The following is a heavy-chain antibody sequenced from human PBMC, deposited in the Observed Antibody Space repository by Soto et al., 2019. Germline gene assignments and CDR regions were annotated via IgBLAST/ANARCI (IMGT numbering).Heavy chain of an antibody. J-gene: IGHJ4*02. CDR1: GGTFSSYA. Sequence: QVQLVQSGAEVKKPGSSVKVSCKASGGTFSSYAISWVRQAPGQGLEWMGGIIPIFGTANYAQKFQGRVTIIADKSTSTAYMELSSLRSEDTAVYYCARELRDGYKTYYFDYWGQGTLVTVSS. CDR3: ARELRDGYKTYYFDY. D-gene: IGHD5-12*01. V-gene: IGHV1-69*06. CDR2: IIPIFGTA.